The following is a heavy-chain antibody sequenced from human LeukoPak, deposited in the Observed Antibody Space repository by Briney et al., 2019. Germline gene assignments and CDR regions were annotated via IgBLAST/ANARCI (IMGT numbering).Heavy chain of an antibody. Sequence: GGSLRLSCAASGFTFSSYAMSWVRQAPGKGLEWVSAISGSGGSAYYADSVKGRFTISRDNSKNTLYLQMNSLRAEDTAVYYCATGELPWHFDYWGQGTLVTVSS. CDR2: ISGSGGSA. J-gene: IGHJ4*02. V-gene: IGHV3-23*01. CDR3: ATGELPWHFDY. CDR1: GFTFSSYA. D-gene: IGHD1-26*01.